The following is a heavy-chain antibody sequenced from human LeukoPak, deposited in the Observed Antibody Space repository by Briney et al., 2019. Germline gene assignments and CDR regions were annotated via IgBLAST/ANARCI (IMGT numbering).Heavy chain of an antibody. D-gene: IGHD6-13*01. CDR3: ARRRADSSSWYFDMDV. CDR2: INWNGGST. CDR1: GFTFDDYG. Sequence: GGSLRLSCAASGFTFDDYGMSWVRQAPGKGLEWVSGINWNGGSTGYADSVKGRFTISRDNAKNSLYLQMNSLRAEDTAVYYCARRRADSSSWYFDMDVWGKGTTVTISS. J-gene: IGHJ6*03. V-gene: IGHV3-20*04.